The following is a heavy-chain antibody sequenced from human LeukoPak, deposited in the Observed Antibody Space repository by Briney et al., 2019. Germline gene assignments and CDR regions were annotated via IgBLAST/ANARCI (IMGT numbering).Heavy chain of an antibody. CDR2: IAYDGNNT. D-gene: IGHD1-1*01. CDR3: AKTGMLRRVGYLNV. Sequence: GGSLRLSCVASGFIFSDYGIQWVRQAPGKGLEWVAVIAYDGNNTYYGDSVRGRFTISRDNSKKMVYLEMNSLRVEDTAVYYCAKTGMLRRVGYLNVWGKGTAVIVSS. J-gene: IGHJ6*04. CDR1: GFIFSDYG. V-gene: IGHV3-30*18.